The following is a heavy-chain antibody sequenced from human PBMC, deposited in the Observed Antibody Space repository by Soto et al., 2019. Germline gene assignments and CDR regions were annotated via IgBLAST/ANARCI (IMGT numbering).Heavy chain of an antibody. CDR3: VMVDNYVTPTPQDV. D-gene: IGHD3-16*01. V-gene: IGHV1-18*01. J-gene: IGHJ6*02. CDR1: GYIFVNYG. CDR2: ISPYTGNT. Sequence: QVQLVQSGDEVKKPGASVKVSCKASGYIFVNYGIAWVRQAPGQGLEWMGWISPYTGNTHSATQVQGILTMTADPCTRTASMDLGSLTSDDTAVYYCVMVDNYVTPTPQDVWGQGTTVTVSS.